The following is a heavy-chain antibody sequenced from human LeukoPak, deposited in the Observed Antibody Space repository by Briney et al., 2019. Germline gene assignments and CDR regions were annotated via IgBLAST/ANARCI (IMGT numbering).Heavy chain of an antibody. CDR3: AREGKGSGWSNNIQN. CDR2: IYRTGST. J-gene: IGHJ1*01. CDR1: GYSISTAYF. Sequence: PSETLSLTCAVSGYSISTAYFWGWIRQPPGKGLEWIGCIYRTGSTYYNPFLESRVTISVDTSRNQFSLKLRSVTAADTAVYYCAREGKGSGWSNNIQNWGQGTLVTVSS. D-gene: IGHD6-19*01. V-gene: IGHV4-38-2*02.